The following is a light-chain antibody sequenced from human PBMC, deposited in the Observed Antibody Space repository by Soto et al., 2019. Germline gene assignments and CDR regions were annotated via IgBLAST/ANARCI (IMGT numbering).Light chain of an antibody. J-gene: IGKJ1*01. CDR1: PTISSW. CDR3: QHYNSYSEA. V-gene: IGKV1-5*03. CDR2: KAS. Sequence: DIQMTQSPSTLSGSVGDRVTITCRASPTISSWLDWYQQKPGKAPKLLIYKASTLKSGVPSRFSGSGSGTEFTLTISSLQPDDFATYYCQHYNSYSEAFGQGTKVEIK.